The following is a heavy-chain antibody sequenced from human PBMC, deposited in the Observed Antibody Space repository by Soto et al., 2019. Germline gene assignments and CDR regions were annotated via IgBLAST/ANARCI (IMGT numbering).Heavy chain of an antibody. D-gene: IGHD3-22*01. J-gene: IGHJ4*02. Sequence: GESLKISCKGSGYSFTSYWIAWVRQVPGKGLELMGVIYPGDSDIRYSPSFQGQVTISADKSISTAYLQMNSLRAEDTAVYYCAREEHYYDSSGYYAPRDYWGQGTLVTVSS. CDR1: GYSFTSYW. CDR3: AREEHYYDSSGYYAPRDY. V-gene: IGHV5-51*01. CDR2: IYPGDSDI.